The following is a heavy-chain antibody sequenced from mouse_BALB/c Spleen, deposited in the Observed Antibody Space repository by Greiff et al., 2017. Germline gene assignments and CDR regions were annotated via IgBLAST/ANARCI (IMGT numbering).Heavy chain of an antibody. D-gene: IGHD2-4*01. J-gene: IGHJ2*01. CDR2: INSNGGST. CDR1: GFTFSSYG. V-gene: IGHV5-6-3*01. CDR3: ARAPYDYDGVDY. Sequence: EVHLVESGGGLVQPGGSLKLSCAASGFTFSSYGMSWVRQTPDKRLELVATINSNGGSTYYPDSVKGRFTISRDNAKNTLYLQMSSLKSEDTAMYYCARAPYDYDGVDYWGQGTTLTVSS.